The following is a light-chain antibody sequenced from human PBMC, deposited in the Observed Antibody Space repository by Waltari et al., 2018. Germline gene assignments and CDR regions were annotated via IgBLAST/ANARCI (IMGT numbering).Light chain of an antibody. CDR2: EIH. J-gene: IGLJ1*01. Sequence: QSALTQPASVSGSPGQSITISCTGTSGDVGSHDLVSWYQQHPGKAPKLIIYEIHTRLSGVSNLFSGSKSGKTASLTISGLQAEDEADYYCCSFTNSRNFDVFGTGTKVTVL. CDR1: SGDVGSHDL. V-gene: IGLV2-23*02. CDR3: CSFTNSRNFDV.